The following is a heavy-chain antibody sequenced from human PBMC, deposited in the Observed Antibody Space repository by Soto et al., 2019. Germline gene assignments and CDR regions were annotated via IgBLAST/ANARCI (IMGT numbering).Heavy chain of an antibody. V-gene: IGHV1-2*02. CDR2: INPNSGAS. CDR1: GYTFTGYY. Sequence: ASVKVSCKASGYTFTGYYIHWVRQAPGQGLEWMGGINPNSGASNYAQKFQGRVTMTRDTSISTAYMELSRLRSDDKAVYYCARYCSSTSCQFDPWGPATLVTVSS. J-gene: IGHJ5*02. D-gene: IGHD2-2*01. CDR3: ARYCSSTSCQFDP.